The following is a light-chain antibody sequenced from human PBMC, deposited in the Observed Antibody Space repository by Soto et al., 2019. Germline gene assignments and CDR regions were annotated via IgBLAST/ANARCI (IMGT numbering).Light chain of an antibody. CDR3: HQYNNWPFLT. CDR2: GAS. CDR1: HSVSSN. Sequence: IVMTQSPAALSVSPGERATLSCMASHSVSSNLAWYQQKPGQAPRLLIYGASTRATGISARFSGSGSGTEFTLTISSLQSADFAVYYCHQYNNWPFLTFGGGTKVDIK. J-gene: IGKJ4*01. V-gene: IGKV3-15*01.